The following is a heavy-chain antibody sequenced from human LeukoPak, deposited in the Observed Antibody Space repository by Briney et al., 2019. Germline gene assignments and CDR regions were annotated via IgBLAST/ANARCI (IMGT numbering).Heavy chain of an antibody. J-gene: IGHJ4*02. CDR3: ARDKYYYDSGNSLRCDH. Sequence: GGSLRLSCAASGFTLSDYYMSWIRQAPGKGLEWVSYISSSGSTIYYADSVKGRFTISRDNAKNSLYLQMNSLRAEDTAVYYCARDKYYYDSGNSLRCDHWGQGTLVTVSS. V-gene: IGHV3-11*01. CDR2: ISSSGSTI. D-gene: IGHD3-10*01. CDR1: GFTLSDYY.